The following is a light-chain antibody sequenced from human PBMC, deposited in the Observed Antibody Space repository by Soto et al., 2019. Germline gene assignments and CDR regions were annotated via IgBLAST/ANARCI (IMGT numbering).Light chain of an antibody. J-gene: IGKJ1*01. CDR2: AAS. V-gene: IGKV1-6*01. Sequence: IQMTQSPSYLSAYVGDRVIITSRASHDIGHEFGWYQEKPGHAPKLLIFAASTLYSGGPPRFSGSGSGTLFTLTISSLDPEDFATYFCLQDYNLPRTFVQGTTVEI. CDR1: HDIGHE. CDR3: LQDYNLPRT.